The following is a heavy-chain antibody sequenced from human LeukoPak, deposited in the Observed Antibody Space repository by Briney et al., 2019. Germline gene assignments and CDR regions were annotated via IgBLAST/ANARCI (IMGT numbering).Heavy chain of an antibody. J-gene: IGHJ4*02. CDR1: GGSISSYY. Sequence: PSETLSLTCTVSGGSISSYYWSWIRQPPGKGLEWIGNIYYSGSTNYNPSLKSRVTISVDTSKNQFSLKLSSVTAADTAVYYCARLDRDGYNLNYWGQGTLVTVSS. D-gene: IGHD5-24*01. CDR3: ARLDRDGYNLNY. CDR2: IYYSGST. V-gene: IGHV4-59*08.